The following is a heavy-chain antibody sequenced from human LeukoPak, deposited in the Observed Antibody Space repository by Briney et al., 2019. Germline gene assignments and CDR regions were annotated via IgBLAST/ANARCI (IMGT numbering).Heavy chain of an antibody. V-gene: IGHV1-24*01. D-gene: IGHD6-19*01. CDR1: GYTFTGYY. CDR3: ATAVGVAGPFDY. CDR2: FDPEDGET. Sequence: ASVKVSCKASGYTFTGYYMHWVRQAPGKGLEWMGGFDPEDGETIYAQKFQGRVTMTEDTSTDTAYMELSSLRSEDTAVYYCATAVGVAGPFDYWGQGTLVTVSS. J-gene: IGHJ4*02.